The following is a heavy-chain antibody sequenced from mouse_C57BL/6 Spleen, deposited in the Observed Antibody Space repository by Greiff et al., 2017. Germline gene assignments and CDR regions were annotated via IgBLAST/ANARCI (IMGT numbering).Heavy chain of an antibody. V-gene: IGHV1-54*01. J-gene: IGHJ2*01. Sequence: VQLQQSGAELVRPGTSVKVSCKASGYAFTNYLIEWVKQRPGQGLEWIGVINPGSGGTNYNEKFKGKATLTADKSSSTAYMQLSSLTSEDSAVYFCARRTTVADYWGQGTTLTVSS. D-gene: IGHD1-1*01. CDR2: INPGSGGT. CDR1: GYAFTNYL. CDR3: ARRTTVADY.